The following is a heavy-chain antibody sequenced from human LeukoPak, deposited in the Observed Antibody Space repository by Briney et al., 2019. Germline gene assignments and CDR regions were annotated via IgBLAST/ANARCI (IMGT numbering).Heavy chain of an antibody. CDR2: IRSKAYGGTT. V-gene: IGHV3-49*03. CDR3: TRDLNGDYGFAFDI. CDR1: GFTFGDYA. D-gene: IGHD4-17*01. J-gene: IGHJ3*02. Sequence: GGSLRLSCTASGFTFGDYAMSWFRQAPGKGLEWVGSIRSKAYGGTTEYAASVKGRFTISRDDSKSIAYLQMNSLKTEDTAVYYCTRDLNGDYGFAFDIWGQGTMVTVSS.